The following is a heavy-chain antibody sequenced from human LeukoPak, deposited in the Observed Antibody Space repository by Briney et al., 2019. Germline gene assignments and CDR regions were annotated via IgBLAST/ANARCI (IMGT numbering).Heavy chain of an antibody. D-gene: IGHD3-16*01. Sequence: GGSLRLSCAASGFTVSNCWMSWVRQAPGKGLEWAANMKPDGSEKNYVGSVKGRFTISRDNAKNSLYLQMNSLRAGNTAGYYVARTFDYVWGRHWGQGTLVTVSS. V-gene: IGHV3-7*01. CDR1: GFTVSNCW. J-gene: IGHJ4*02. CDR2: MKPDGSEK. CDR3: ARTFDYVWGRH.